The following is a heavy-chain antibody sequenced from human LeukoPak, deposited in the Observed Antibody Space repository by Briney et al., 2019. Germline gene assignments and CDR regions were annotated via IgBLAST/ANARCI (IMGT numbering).Heavy chain of an antibody. Sequence: GGSLRLSCAASGFTFSSYAMSWVRQAPGKGLDWVSAISGSGGSTYYADSVKGRFTISRDNSKNTLYLQMNSLRAEDTAVYYCAKATVYYYDSSGYPGYYFDYWGQGTLVTVSS. D-gene: IGHD3-22*01. V-gene: IGHV3-23*01. CDR3: AKATVYYYDSSGYPGYYFDY. CDR1: GFTFSSYA. CDR2: ISGSGGST. J-gene: IGHJ4*02.